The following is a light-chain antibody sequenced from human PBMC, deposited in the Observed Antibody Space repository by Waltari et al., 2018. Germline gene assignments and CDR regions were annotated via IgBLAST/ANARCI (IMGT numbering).Light chain of an antibody. CDR3: QQLNSYPIT. Sequence: DIQLTQSPSFLSASVGDRVTITCRASQGLTSYFAWYQQKPGNAPKLLIYGASTLQSGVPSRFIGTGSGTEFTLTISSLQPEDSATYYCQQLNSYPITFGQGTRVESK. CDR1: QGLTSY. J-gene: IGKJ5*01. CDR2: GAS. V-gene: IGKV1-9*01.